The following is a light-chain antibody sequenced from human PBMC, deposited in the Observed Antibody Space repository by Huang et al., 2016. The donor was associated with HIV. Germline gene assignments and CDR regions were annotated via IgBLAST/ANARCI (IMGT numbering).Light chain of an antibody. J-gene: IGKJ1*01. V-gene: IGKV2-28*01. CDR2: LGS. CDR3: MQGLQTWT. Sequence: DIVMVQSPASLSVTPGEAASITCRSSQSLLHSNGHNYLEWYWQKPGQSPHLLIYLGSTRASGVPDMFSGSGSGTDFTLRINRVDAGDVGVYYCMQGLQTWTFGQGTKVEIK. CDR1: QSLLHSNGHNY.